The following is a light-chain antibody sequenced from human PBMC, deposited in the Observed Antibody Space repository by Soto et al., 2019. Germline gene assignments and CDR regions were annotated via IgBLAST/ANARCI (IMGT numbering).Light chain of an antibody. CDR1: SSDIGAYDY. V-gene: IGLV2-14*01. Sequence: QSALTQPASLSGSPGQSITISCTGTSSDIGAYDYVSWFQQHPGKAPKLMISEVNNRPSGVSNRSSGSKSGNTAYLTISGLQVEDEAAYFCFSFTTTSTHVFGTGTKVTVL. CDR2: EVN. J-gene: IGLJ1*01. CDR3: FSFTTTSTHV.